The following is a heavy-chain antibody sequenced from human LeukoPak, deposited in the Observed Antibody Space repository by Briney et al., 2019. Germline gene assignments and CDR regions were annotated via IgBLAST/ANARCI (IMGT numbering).Heavy chain of an antibody. CDR2: IHYSGST. J-gene: IGHJ4*02. V-gene: IGHV4-39*01. D-gene: IGHD3-9*01. CDR1: GGSISSSSYY. CDR3: GRQGVYYDFLTGFSYFDS. Sequence: PSETRSLTCSVSGGSISSSSYYWGWIRQPPGKSLEWIGGIHYSGSTHYNPSLKSRVTISVDTSKNQFSLKLSSVTAADTAVYYCGRQGVYYDFLTGFSYFDSWGQGTLVTVSS.